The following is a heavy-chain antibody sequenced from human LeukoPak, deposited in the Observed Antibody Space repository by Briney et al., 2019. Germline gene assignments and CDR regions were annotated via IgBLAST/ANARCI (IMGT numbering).Heavy chain of an antibody. Sequence: GGSLRLSCAASGFTFSSYGMHWVRQAPGKGLEWVVVISYDGSNKYYADSVKGRFTISRDNSKNTLYLQMNSLRAEDTAVYYCAKDPGGYWGQGTLVTVSS. J-gene: IGHJ4*02. CDR1: GFTFSSYG. V-gene: IGHV3-30*18. D-gene: IGHD3-16*01. CDR3: AKDPGGY. CDR2: ISYDGSNK.